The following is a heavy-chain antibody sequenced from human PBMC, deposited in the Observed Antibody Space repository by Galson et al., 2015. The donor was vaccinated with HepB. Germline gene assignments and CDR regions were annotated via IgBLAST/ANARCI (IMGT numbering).Heavy chain of an antibody. V-gene: IGHV1-18*01. J-gene: IGHJ6*02. D-gene: IGHD1-1*01. CDR3: ARDSRLELHLRNYYSYVMDV. CDR1: GYSFTNYG. CDR2: FSGXXGST. Sequence: SVKVSCKASGYSFTNYGLSWMRQAPGRGRGRMGGFSGXXGSTXXXQKFQGRVTMTAEPTTATAYMELRDLKSEDTAVYYCARDSRLELHLRNYYSYVMDVXXQGSAVT.